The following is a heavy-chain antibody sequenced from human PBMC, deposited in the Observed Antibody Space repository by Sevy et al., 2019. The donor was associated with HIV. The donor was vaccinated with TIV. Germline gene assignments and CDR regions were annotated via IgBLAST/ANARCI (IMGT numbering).Heavy chain of an antibody. CDR2: ISSSSDYI. CDR3: ARNTNYFDY. J-gene: IGHJ4*02. V-gene: IGHV3-21*01. CDR1: GFTFSTYS. Sequence: GESLKISCAASGFTFSTYSMNWVRQAPGKGLEWVSSISSSSDYIYYADSVKGRFTISRDNAKNSLYLQMNSLRAEDTAIYYCARNTNYFDYWGQGTLVTVSS. D-gene: IGHD2-2*01.